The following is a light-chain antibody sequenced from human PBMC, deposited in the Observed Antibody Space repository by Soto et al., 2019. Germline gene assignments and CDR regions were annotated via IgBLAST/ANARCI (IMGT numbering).Light chain of an antibody. CDR2: DVT. CDR1: SSDVGGYIY. CDR3: SSYKTSSSYV. J-gene: IGLJ1*01. Sequence: QSVLTQPAFVSGSPGQSITISCTGTSSDVGGYIYVSWYQQHPGKAPKLMIYDVTSRPSGVSYRFSGSKSGNTASLTISGLQAEDEADYYCSSYKTSSSYVFGTGTKVTVL. V-gene: IGLV2-14*01.